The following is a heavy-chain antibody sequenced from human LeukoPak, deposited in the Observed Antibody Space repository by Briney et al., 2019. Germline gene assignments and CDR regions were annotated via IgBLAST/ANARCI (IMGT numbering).Heavy chain of an antibody. V-gene: IGHV3-74*01. CDR3: ARSGRGGAFDI. Sequence: GGTLRLSCAGSGFTLSSNWMHWVRQGPGKGLVWVSRIYSDGSRTNYADSVKGRFTISGDNAKNTLYLQMESLRAEDTAVYYCARSGRGGAFDIWGQGTMVTVSS. J-gene: IGHJ3*02. CDR2: IYSDGSRT. CDR1: GFTLSSNW. D-gene: IGHD1-26*01.